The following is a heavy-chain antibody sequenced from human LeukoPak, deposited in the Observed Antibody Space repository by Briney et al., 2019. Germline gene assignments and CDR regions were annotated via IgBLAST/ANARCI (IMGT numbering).Heavy chain of an antibody. J-gene: IGHJ4*02. V-gene: IGHV3-48*01. Sequence: GGTLRLSCAASGFIFSSYSMNWVRQAPGKGLEWVSYISSSGSTIYYADSVKGRFTISRDNAKNSLYLQMNSLRAEDTAVYYCAVLTYQLLDYYFDYWGQGTLVTVSS. D-gene: IGHD2-2*01. CDR2: ISSSGSTI. CDR3: AVLTYQLLDYYFDY. CDR1: GFIFSSYS.